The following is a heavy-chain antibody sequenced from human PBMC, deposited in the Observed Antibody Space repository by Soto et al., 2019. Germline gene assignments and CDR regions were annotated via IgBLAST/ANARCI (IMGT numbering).Heavy chain of an antibody. CDR1: GGSISSYY. CDR2: IYYSGST. Sequence: SETLSLTCTVSGGSISSYYWSWIRQPPGKGLEWIGYIYYSGSTNYNPSLKSRVTISVDTSKNQFSLKLSSVTAADTAVYYCARVYGDYYFDYWGQGTLVTVSS. J-gene: IGHJ4*02. V-gene: IGHV4-59*01. CDR3: ARVYGDYYFDY. D-gene: IGHD4-17*01.